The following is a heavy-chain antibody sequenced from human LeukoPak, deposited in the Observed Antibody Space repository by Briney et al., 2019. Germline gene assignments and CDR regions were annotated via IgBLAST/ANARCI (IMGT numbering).Heavy chain of an antibody. V-gene: IGHV4-39*01. CDR3: ARQATAILGDFDY. Sequence: SETLSLTCTVSGGSISSSSYYWGWIRQPPGKGLEWIGSIYYSGSTYYNPSLKSRVTISVDTSKNQFSLKLSSVTATDTAVYYCARQATAILGDFDYWGQGTLVTVSS. CDR1: GGSISSSSYY. CDR2: IYYSGST. J-gene: IGHJ4*02. D-gene: IGHD2-21*02.